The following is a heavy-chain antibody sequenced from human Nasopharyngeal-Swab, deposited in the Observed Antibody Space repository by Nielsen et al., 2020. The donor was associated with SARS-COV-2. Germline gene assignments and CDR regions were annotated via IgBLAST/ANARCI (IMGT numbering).Heavy chain of an antibody. CDR1: GYTFTSYA. CDR2: ISAYNGNT. J-gene: IGHJ6*02. V-gene: IGHV1-18*01. CDR3: ARFVTTSYYYYGMDV. Sequence: ASVKVSCKASGYTFTSYAMNWVRQAPGQGLEWMGWISAYNGNTNYAQKLQGRVTMTTDTSTSTAYMELRSLRSDDTAVYYCARFVTTSYYYYGMDVWGQGTTVTVSS. D-gene: IGHD3-22*01.